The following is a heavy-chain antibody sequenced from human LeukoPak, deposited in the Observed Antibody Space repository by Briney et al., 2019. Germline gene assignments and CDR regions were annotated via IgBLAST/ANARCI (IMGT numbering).Heavy chain of an antibody. Sequence: GGSLRLSCAASGFTFSSFEMNWVRQAPGKGLAWVSYMSSTGTTIYYADSVKGRFTISRDNAKNSLYLQMNSLRVGDTAVYYCARVGRYGVDYWGQGTLVTVSS. CDR3: ARVGRYGVDY. V-gene: IGHV3-48*03. D-gene: IGHD5-18*01. CDR2: MSSTGTTI. CDR1: GFTFSSFE. J-gene: IGHJ4*02.